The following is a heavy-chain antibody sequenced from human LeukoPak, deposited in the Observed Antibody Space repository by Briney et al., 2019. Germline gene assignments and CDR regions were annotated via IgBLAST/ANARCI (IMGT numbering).Heavy chain of an antibody. D-gene: IGHD3-3*01. Sequence: GGSLRLSCAASGFTFSGYTMSWVCQAPGKGLEWVSAISGSGGNTYYADSVKGSFTISRDKSKNTMYLQMNRLKAENTAVYYCEKDNTIFGVFPFDPWGQGTLVTVSS. J-gene: IGHJ5*02. CDR1: GFTFSGYT. CDR2: ISGSGGNT. V-gene: IGHV3-23*01. CDR3: EKDNTIFGVFPFDP.